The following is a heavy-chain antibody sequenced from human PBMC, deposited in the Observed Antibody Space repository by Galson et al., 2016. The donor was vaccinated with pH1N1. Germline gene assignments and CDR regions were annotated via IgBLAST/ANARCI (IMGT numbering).Heavy chain of an antibody. Sequence: SVKVSCKASGYTFTTYGIDWVRQAPGQGLEWMGWINTNTGNPTYAQGFTGRFVFSLDTSVSMAYLQISSLKAEDTAVYYCARSYCSSTSCYGGSYYYYGMDVWGQGTTVTVS. J-gene: IGHJ6*02. CDR3: ARSYCSSTSCYGGSYYYYGMDV. CDR1: GYTFTTYG. D-gene: IGHD2-2*01. CDR2: INTNTGNP. V-gene: IGHV7-4-1*04.